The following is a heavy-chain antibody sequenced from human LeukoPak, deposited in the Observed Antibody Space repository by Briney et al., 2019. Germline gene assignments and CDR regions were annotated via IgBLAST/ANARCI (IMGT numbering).Heavy chain of an antibody. CDR1: GGTFSSYA. V-gene: IGHV1-69*04. J-gene: IGHJ4*02. D-gene: IGHD1-26*01. Sequence: ASVKVSCKASGGTFSSYAISWVRQAPGQGLEWMGRIIPIFGIANYAQKFQGRVTITADKSTSTAYMELSSLRSEDTAVYYCAREVGATSGFDYWGQGTLVTVSS. CDR3: AREVGATSGFDY. CDR2: IIPIFGIA.